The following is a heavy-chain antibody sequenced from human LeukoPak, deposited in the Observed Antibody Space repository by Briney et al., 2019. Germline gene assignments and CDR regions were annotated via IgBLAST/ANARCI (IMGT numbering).Heavy chain of an antibody. CDR1: GFTFSNYA. Sequence: GGSLRLSCAASGFTFSNYAMSWVRQAPGKGLEWVSAISGSGGSTYYADSVKGRFTISRDNAKNSLYLQMNSLRAEDTAVYYCARSGRLLNYWGQGTLVTVSS. V-gene: IGHV3-23*01. CDR3: ARSGRLLNY. J-gene: IGHJ4*02. CDR2: ISGSGGST.